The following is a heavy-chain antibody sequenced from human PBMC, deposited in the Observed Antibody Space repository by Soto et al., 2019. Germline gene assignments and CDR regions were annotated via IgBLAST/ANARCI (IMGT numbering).Heavy chain of an antibody. CDR1: GGTFSSYA. V-gene: IGHV1-69*01. Sequence: QVQLVQSGAEVKKPGSSVKVSCKASGGTFSSYAISWVRQAPGQGLEGMGGIIPIFGTANYAQKFQGRVTITADESTSTAYMELSSMRSEDTAVYYCARLVGATFPARHDAFDIWGQGTMVTVSS. CDR2: IIPIFGTA. CDR3: ARLVGATFPARHDAFDI. D-gene: IGHD1-26*01. J-gene: IGHJ3*02.